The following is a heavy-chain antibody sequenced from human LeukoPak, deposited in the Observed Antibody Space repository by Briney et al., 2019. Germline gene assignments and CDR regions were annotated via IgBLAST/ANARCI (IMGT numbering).Heavy chain of an antibody. D-gene: IGHD3-22*01. CDR3: ARTLGYYDSSGYSDFDY. V-gene: IGHV4-61*02. Sequence: SETLSLTCTVSGGSFSSGSYYWSWLRQPAGKGLEWIGRIYASGSTNYNPSLKSRVTISLDTSKNQFSLKLSSVTAADTAVYYCARTLGYYDSSGYSDFDYWGQGTLVTVSS. CDR1: GGSFSSGSYY. CDR2: IYASGST. J-gene: IGHJ4*02.